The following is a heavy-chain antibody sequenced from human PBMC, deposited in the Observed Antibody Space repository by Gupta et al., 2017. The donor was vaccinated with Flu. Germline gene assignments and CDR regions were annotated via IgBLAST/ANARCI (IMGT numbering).Heavy chain of an antibody. V-gene: IGHV1-2*06. CDR2: INPKSGNT. D-gene: IGHD2-8*02. CDR3: AREKQWSTARCSRWLAP. CDR1: EYTFTAYY. J-gene: IGHJ5*02. Sequence: QVQLVQSGAEVKNPGASVKVSCKASEYTFTAYYIHWVRQAPGQGLEWMGRINPKSGNTNSEQKAQGSVTVTMETSISTADMDLSRLSYDDTAVYYCAREKQWSTARCSRWLAPCVQVTLVTVSS.